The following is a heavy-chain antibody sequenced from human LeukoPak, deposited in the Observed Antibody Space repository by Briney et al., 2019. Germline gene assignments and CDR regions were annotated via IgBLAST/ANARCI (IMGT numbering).Heavy chain of an antibody. V-gene: IGHV4-39*01. D-gene: IGHD2-15*01. J-gene: IGHJ5*02. CDR2: VYYSGST. CDR1: GGSISSSSYY. CDR3: ARHLCPRCSGGSYYSGWFDP. Sequence: SEALSLTCTVSGGSISSSSYYWGWIRQPPGKGLEWIGSVYYSGSTYYNPSLKSRVTISVDTSKNQFSLKLSSVTAADTAVYYCARHLCPRCSGGSYYSGWFDPWGQGTLVTVSS.